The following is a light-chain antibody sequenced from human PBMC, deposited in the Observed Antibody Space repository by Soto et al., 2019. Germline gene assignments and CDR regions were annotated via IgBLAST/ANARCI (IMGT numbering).Light chain of an antibody. Sequence: DIQMTHSASSLSASVVYRVTITCRASQTPRTFLNWYQQKPGKAPKLLIYATSTLQSGVPSRFSGRDSGADFTLTINNLQPEDFATYYCQQPPYTFGPGTKVDI. CDR3: QQPPYT. CDR2: ATS. V-gene: IGKV1-39*01. J-gene: IGKJ3*01. CDR1: QTPRTF.